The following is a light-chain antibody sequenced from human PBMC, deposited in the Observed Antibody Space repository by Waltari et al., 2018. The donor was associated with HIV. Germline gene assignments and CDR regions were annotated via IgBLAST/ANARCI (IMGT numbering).Light chain of an antibody. CDR3: QQLNRYAIT. V-gene: IGKV1-9*01. CDR1: QVISSY. Sequence: DIQLTQSPSFLSASVGDRVTISCRASQVISSYLAWYQQKPGKAPKLLIYAASTLQSGVPSRFSGSGSGTEFTLTISSLQPEDFATYYRQQLNRYAITFGQGTRLEIK. J-gene: IGKJ5*01. CDR2: AAS.